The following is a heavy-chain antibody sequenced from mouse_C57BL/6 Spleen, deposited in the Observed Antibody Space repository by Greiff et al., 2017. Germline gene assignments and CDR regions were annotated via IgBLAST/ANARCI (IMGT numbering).Heavy chain of an antibody. D-gene: IGHD1-1*01. J-gene: IGHJ4*01. Sequence: QVQLKESGPGLVAPSQSLSITCTVSGFSLTSYGVDWVRQSPGKGLAWLGVIWGVGSTKYNSALTYRLSISKDNAKSKVFLKMKRLQTDDTAMYYCSSASTTDYAMDYWGQGTSVTVSS. V-gene: IGHV2-6*01. CDR1: GFSLTSYG. CDR3: SSASTTDYAMDY. CDR2: IWGVGST.